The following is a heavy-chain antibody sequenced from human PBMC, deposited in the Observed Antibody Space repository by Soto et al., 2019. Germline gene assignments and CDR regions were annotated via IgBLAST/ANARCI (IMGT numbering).Heavy chain of an antibody. Sequence: SETLSLTCTVSGGSISSYYWSWIRQPPGKGLEWIGYIYYSGSTNYNPSLKSRVTISVDTSKNQFSLKLSSVTAADTAVYYCARSTFSWYYDSSGHNWFDPWGQGTLVTVSS. CDR2: IYYSGST. CDR1: GGSISSYY. D-gene: IGHD3-22*01. CDR3: ARSTFSWYYDSSGHNWFDP. V-gene: IGHV4-59*01. J-gene: IGHJ5*02.